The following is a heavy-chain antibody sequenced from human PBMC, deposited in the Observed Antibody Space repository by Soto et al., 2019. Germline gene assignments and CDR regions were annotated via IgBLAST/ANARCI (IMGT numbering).Heavy chain of an antibody. CDR3: ARDLFGDYDFSNGILVLYFMDV. J-gene: IGHJ6*02. V-gene: IGHV1-18*01. D-gene: IGHD3-3*01. CDR1: GYTLTSYC. CDR2: ISAYNGNT. Sequence: ASVKVSCKASGYTLTSYCISWVRQAPGQGLEWMGWISAYNGNTNYAQKLQGRVTMTTDTSTSTAYMELRSLRSDDTAVYYCARDLFGDYDFSNGILVLYFMDVSGQVPTVTFSS.